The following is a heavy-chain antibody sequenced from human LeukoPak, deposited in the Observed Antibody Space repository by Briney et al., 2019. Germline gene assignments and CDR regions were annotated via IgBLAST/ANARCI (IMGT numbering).Heavy chain of an antibody. V-gene: IGHV1-69*02. J-gene: IGHJ4*02. Sequence: SVKVSCKASGGTFSSYTISWVRQAPGQGLGWMGRIIPILGIANYAQKFQGRVTITADKSTSTAYMELSSLRSEDTAVYNCARGPPYSGSSHFDYWGQGTLVTVSS. CDR3: ARGPPYSGSSHFDY. CDR1: GGTFSSYT. CDR2: IIPILGIA. D-gene: IGHD1-26*01.